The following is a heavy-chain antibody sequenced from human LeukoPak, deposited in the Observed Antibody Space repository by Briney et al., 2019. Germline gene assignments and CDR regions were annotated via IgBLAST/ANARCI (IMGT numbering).Heavy chain of an antibody. V-gene: IGHV1-46*01. CDR3: ARGSSGSYLNYFDY. Sequence: ASVRVSCKASGCTFTNYYMHWVRQAPGQGLEWMGIIDPSGGSTSYAQMFQGRVIMTRDTSTTTVYMELSSLRSEDTAVYYCARGSSGSYLNYFDYWGQGTLVTVSS. CDR2: IDPSGGST. D-gene: IGHD1-26*01. CDR1: GCTFTNYY. J-gene: IGHJ4*02.